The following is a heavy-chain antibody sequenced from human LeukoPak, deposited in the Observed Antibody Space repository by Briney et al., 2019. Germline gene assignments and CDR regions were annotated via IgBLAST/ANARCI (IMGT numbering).Heavy chain of an antibody. D-gene: IGHD5-24*01. CDR2: MWYDGSRA. Sequence: GGSLRLSCAASGFTVSSNYMSWVRQAPGKGLEWVAVMWYDGSRALHADSVKGRFTISRDISKNTLYPQMDSLRAEDTAVYYCAKSRDGYHHGLLWGQGTLVTVSS. J-gene: IGHJ1*01. V-gene: IGHV3-33*06. CDR1: GFTVSSNY. CDR3: AKSRDGYHHGLL.